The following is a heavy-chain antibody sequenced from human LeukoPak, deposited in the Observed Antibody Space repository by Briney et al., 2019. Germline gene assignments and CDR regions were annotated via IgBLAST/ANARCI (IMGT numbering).Heavy chain of an antibody. CDR2: VSGSGGST. CDR1: GFTFSSYA. CDR3: AKLIYCSSTSCAVEDY. Sequence: PGGSLRLSCAASGFTFSSYAMSWVRQAPGKGLEWVSAVSGSGGSTYYADSVRGRFTISRDNPKNTLYLQMNSLRAEDTAVYYCAKLIYCSSTSCAVEDYWGQGTLVTVSS. V-gene: IGHV3-23*01. J-gene: IGHJ4*02. D-gene: IGHD2-2*01.